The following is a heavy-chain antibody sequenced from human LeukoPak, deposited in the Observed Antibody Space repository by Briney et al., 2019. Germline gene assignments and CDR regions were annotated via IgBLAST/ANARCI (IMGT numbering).Heavy chain of an antibody. Sequence: PSETLSLTCTVSGGYISSYYWSWIRQPPGKGLEWIGYIYYSGSTNYNPSLKSRVTISVDTSKNQFSLKLSSVTAADTAVYYCARHGSYSSSWSYVDYWGQGTLVTVSS. CDR3: ARHGSYSSSWSYVDY. D-gene: IGHD6-13*01. CDR1: GGYISSYY. V-gene: IGHV4-59*08. CDR2: IYYSGST. J-gene: IGHJ4*02.